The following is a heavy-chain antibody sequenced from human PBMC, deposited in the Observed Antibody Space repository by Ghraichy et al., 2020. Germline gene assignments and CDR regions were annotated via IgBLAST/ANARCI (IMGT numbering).Heavy chain of an antibody. V-gene: IGHV3-23*01. CDR1: GFTFSNYA. J-gene: IGHJ4*02. CDR2: ISGSGVST. CDR3: AKEVGYSSGWIDY. D-gene: IGHD6-19*01. Sequence: GGSLRLSCAASGFTFSNYAMSWVRQAPGKGLELVAVISGSGVSTYNADSVKGRFTISRDNSKRTLYVQMNSLRVEDTAVYYCAKEVGYSSGWIDYWGQGTPVTVAS.